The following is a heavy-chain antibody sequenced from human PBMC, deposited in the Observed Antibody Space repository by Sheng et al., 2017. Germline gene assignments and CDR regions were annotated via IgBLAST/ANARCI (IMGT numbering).Heavy chain of an antibody. CDR3: ARDISSSWGGGLTY. J-gene: IGHJ4*02. V-gene: IGHV4-38-2*02. D-gene: IGHD6-13*01. Sequence: QVQLQESGPGLVKPSETLSLTCAVSGYSISSGYYWGWIRQPPGKGLEWIGSIYHSGSTYYNPSLKSRVTISVDTSKNQFSLKLSSVTAADTAVYYCARDISSSWGGGLTYWGQGNTGHRSP. CDR1: GYSISSGYY. CDR2: IYHSGST.